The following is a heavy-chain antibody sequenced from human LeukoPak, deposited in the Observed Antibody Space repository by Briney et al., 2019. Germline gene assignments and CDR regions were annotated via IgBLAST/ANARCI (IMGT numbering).Heavy chain of an antibody. CDR3: ARVYKDSSGYYYVPYYFDY. D-gene: IGHD3-22*01. CDR1: GYTFTSYG. J-gene: IGHJ4*02. CDR2: ISAYIGNT. Sequence: ASVKVSCKASGYTFTSYGISWVRQAPGQGLEWMGWISAYIGNTNYAQKLQGRVTMTTDTSTSTAYMELRSLRSDDTAVYYCARVYKDSSGYYYVPYYFDYWGQGTLVTVSS. V-gene: IGHV1-18*01.